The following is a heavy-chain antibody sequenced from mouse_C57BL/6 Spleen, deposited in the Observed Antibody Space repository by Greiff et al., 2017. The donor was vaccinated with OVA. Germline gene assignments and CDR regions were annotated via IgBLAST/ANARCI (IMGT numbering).Heavy chain of an antibody. CDR3: ARDGNYFWYFDV. V-gene: IGHV3-6*01. J-gene: IGHJ1*03. Sequence: ESGPGLVKPSQSLSLTCSVTGYSITSGYYWNWIRQFPGNKLEWMGYISYDGSNNYNPSLKNRISITRDTSKNQFFLKLNSVTTEDTATYYCARDGNYFWYFDVWGTGTTVTVSS. CDR1: GYSITSGYY. CDR2: ISYDGSN. D-gene: IGHD2-1*01.